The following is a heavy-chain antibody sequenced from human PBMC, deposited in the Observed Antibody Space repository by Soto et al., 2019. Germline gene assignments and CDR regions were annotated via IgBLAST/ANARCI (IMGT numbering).Heavy chain of an antibody. V-gene: IGHV2-5*02. Sequence: QITLRESGPTRVKPTQTLTLTCTFSGFSLSARPVAVGWIRQPPGKALERLALIYWDDDKRYSPSLMSRLTITKDTSKNQVVLTMTNMDPLDTAIYYCVHRAGIDGNWNGGYFDYWGQEALVTVSS. CDR1: GFSLSARPVA. J-gene: IGHJ4*02. CDR2: IYWDDDK. CDR3: VHRAGIDGNWNGGYFDY. D-gene: IGHD1-1*01.